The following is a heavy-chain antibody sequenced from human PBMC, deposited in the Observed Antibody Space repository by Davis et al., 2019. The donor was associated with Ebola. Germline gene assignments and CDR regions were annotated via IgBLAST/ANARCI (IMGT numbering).Heavy chain of an antibody. CDR1: GFTFSSYG. D-gene: IGHD6-13*01. CDR2: IRYDGSNK. Sequence: GESLKISCAASGFTFSSYGMHWVRQAPGKGLEWVAFIRYDGSNKYYADSVKGRFTISRDNSKNTLYLQMNSLRAEDTAVYYCSTGIAAARGGSPQHPGVRDYWGQGTLVTVSS. J-gene: IGHJ4*02. CDR3: STGIAAARGGSPQHPGVRDY. V-gene: IGHV3-30*02.